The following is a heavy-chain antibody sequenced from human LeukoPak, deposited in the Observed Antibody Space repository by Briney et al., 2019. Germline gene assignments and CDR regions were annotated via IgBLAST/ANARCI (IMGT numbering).Heavy chain of an antibody. CDR2: IHYTGST. D-gene: IGHD5-18*01. Sequence: SETLSLTCAVSGGSISSISSNNWAWIRQPPGKGLELIAAIHYTGSTYYNPSFMSRVTISVDTSKNQFSLKLNSLTATDMAVYYCARLPTGYPNWFDTWVQGILVTVSS. V-gene: IGHV4-39*01. CDR3: ARLPTGYPNWFDT. J-gene: IGHJ5*02. CDR1: GGSISSISSNN.